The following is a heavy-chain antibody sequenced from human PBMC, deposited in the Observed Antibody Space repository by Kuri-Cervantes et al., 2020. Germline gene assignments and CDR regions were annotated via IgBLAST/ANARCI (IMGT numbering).Heavy chain of an antibody. CDR1: GGSISGFY. CDR3: ARGRGSSWYYFQH. J-gene: IGHJ1*01. Sequence: ESLKISCTVSGGSISGFYWNWIRQPPGKGLEWIGEINHSGSTNYNPSLKSRVTISVDTSKNQFSLKLSSVTAADTAVYYCARGRGSSWYYFQHWGQGTLVTVSS. CDR2: INHSGST. D-gene: IGHD6-13*01. V-gene: IGHV4-34*01.